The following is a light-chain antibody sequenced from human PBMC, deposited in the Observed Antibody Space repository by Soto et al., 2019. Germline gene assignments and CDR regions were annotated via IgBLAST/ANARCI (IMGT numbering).Light chain of an antibody. J-gene: IGLJ3*02. Sequence: QSVLTQPPSASGTPGQRVNISCSGSSSNIGSNYVYWYQQLPGRAPRVLMYRDNQRPSGVPDRFSGSKSGTSASLAISGLRADDEADFYCAALDDILRGVVFGGGTKLTVL. CDR3: AALDDILRGVV. V-gene: IGLV1-47*01. CDR1: SSNIGSNY. CDR2: RDN.